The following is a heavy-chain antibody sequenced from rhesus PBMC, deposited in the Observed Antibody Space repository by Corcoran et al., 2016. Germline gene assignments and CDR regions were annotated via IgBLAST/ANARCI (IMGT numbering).Heavy chain of an antibody. CDR2: IYGSGSST. CDR3: ASGLFQRLVEDV. V-gene: IGHV4-169*01. D-gene: IGHD6S26*01. J-gene: IGHJ5-1*01. CDR1: GGSISSSY. Sequence: QLQLQESGPGLVKPSETLSVTCAVSGGSISSSYWSCIRQAPGKGLELIGYIYGSGSSTNYNPSLKSRVTLSVGTSKNQLSLKLSSVTAADTAVYYCASGLFQRLVEDVWGPGVLVTVSS.